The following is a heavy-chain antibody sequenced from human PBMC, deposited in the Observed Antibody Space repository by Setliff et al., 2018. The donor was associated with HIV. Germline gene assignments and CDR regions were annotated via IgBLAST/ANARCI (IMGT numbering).Heavy chain of an antibody. CDR2: IYGSGRT. V-gene: IGHV4-59*08. CDR1: GVSISNYY. Sequence: PSETLSLTCTVSGVSISNYYWSWIRQPPGTGLEWIGYIYGSGRTFYNPPLKSRVAISADTSKGQFSLRLSYVTAADTAVYYCVRQGPGSSPPHFGDWGEGTLVTVSS. J-gene: IGHJ4*02. CDR3: VRQGPGSSPPHFGD. D-gene: IGHD3-10*01.